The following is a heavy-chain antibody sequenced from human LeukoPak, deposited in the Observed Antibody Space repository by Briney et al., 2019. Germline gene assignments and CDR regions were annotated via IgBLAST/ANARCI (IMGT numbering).Heavy chain of an antibody. D-gene: IGHD3-22*01. J-gene: IGHJ4*02. CDR2: ISSSSGTI. CDR1: GFTFSSYW. V-gene: IGHV3-48*02. CDR3: ARDLNLYDSSGYYPR. Sequence: PGGSLRLSCAASGFTFSSYWMHWVRQAPGKGLVWVSYISSSSGTIYYADSVKGRFTISRDNAENSLYLQMNSLRDEDTAVYYCARDLNLYDSSGYYPRWGQGTLVTVSS.